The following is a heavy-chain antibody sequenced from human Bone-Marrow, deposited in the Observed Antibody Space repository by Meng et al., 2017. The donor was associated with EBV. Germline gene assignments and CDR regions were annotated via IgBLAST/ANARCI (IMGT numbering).Heavy chain of an antibody. D-gene: IGHD3-10*01. CDR2: IHDGGTT. CDR1: GASVFGRYYH. V-gene: IGHV4-61*01. J-gene: IGHJ4*02. Sequence: VQRQVQVRGVVKHPAAPVLSCTLAGASVFGRYYHWSLIRQPPGKALEWIGYIHDGGTTIYNPSLKSRVTISVDASKNQFSLKLSSVTTADTAVYYCAKSRSSTPGVVDYWGQGTLVTVSS. CDR3: AKSRSSTPGVVDY.